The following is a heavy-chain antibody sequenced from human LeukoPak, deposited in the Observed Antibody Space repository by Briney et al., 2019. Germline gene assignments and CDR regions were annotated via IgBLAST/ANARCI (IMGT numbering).Heavy chain of an antibody. V-gene: IGHV4-61*02. D-gene: IGHD3-10*01. Sequence: PSQTLSPTCTVSGGSISRGDYCWSWLRQPAGRGLEWIGRIYTSGSTNYNRSLKSRVTISVDTSKNQFCLKVSSVTAADTAVYYCARGREGLVWFGVLTGFDPWGQGTLVTVSS. J-gene: IGHJ5*02. CDR2: IYTSGST. CDR1: GGSISRGDYC. CDR3: ARGREGLVWFGVLTGFDP.